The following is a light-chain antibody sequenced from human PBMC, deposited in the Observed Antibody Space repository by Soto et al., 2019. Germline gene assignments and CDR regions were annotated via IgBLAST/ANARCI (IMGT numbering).Light chain of an antibody. J-gene: IGKJ5*01. CDR2: GQS. Sequence: VMTQCPATLSVSPGERATLSCRASQSVXSNLAWYEEKPGQAPRVLNXGQSTRATGIPARFSGSGSGKEFTLTLSSLQSEDFSVYYCQQYKKWPPSTFGQGTRLEIK. CDR1: QSVXSN. V-gene: IGKV3-15*01. CDR3: QQYKKWPPST.